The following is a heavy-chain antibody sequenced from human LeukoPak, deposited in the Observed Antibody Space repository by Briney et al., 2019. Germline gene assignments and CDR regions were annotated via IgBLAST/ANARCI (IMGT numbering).Heavy chain of an antibody. J-gene: IGHJ6*02. CDR3: AKSVEAVATGRYYGMDV. D-gene: IGHD6-19*01. CDR2: ISGSGGST. CDR1: GFTFSSYA. V-gene: IGHV3-23*01. Sequence: PGGSLRLSCAASGFTFSSYAMHWVRQAPGKGLEWVSTISGSGGSTYYADSVKGRFTISRDNSKNTLYLQMNSLRAEDTAVYYCAKSVEAVATGRYYGMDVWGQGTTVIVSS.